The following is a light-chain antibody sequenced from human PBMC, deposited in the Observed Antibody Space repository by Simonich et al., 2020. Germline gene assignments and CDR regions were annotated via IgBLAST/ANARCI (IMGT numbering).Light chain of an antibody. CDR1: SSDVGSSNL. CDR2: EGS. V-gene: IGLV2-23*01. J-gene: IGLJ3*02. Sequence: QSALTQPPSASGSPGQSVTISCTGTSSDVGSSNLVSWYQQHPGKAPKLMIYEGSKRPSGVSNRCSGSKSGNTASLTISGLQAEDEADYYCCSYAGSSTWVFGGGTKLTVL. CDR3: CSYAGSSTWV.